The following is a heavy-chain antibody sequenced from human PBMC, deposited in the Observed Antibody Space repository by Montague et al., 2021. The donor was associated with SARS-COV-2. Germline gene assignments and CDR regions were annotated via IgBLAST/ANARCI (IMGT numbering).Heavy chain of an antibody. CDR1: GGSAY. CDR3: AGAERYFGPLDP. CDR2: VYYKGGP. Sequence: SETLSLTCAVFGGSAYWNWIRRPPGKGLEWIGNVYYKGGPTYSPSLRDRVTISLDSPNQVSLRLNYVTAADSAVYYCAGAERYFGPLDPWGLGITVIVSS. J-gene: IGHJ5*02. D-gene: IGHD3-9*01. V-gene: IGHV4-59*01.